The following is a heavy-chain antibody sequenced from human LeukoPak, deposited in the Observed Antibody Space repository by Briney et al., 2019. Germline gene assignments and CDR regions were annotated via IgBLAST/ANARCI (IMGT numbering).Heavy chain of an antibody. Sequence: PGGSLRLSCAVSGLTFSSYWMSWVRQAPGKGLEWVAIIKQDGSEKYYVDSVKGRFTISRDNAKNSLYLQMNSLRAEDTAVYYCARDRGQGKYCSGGSCRTYYFDYWGQGTLVTVSS. CDR2: IKQDGSEK. CDR3: ARDRGQGKYCSGGSCRTYYFDY. V-gene: IGHV3-7*04. J-gene: IGHJ4*02. D-gene: IGHD2-15*01. CDR1: GLTFSSYW.